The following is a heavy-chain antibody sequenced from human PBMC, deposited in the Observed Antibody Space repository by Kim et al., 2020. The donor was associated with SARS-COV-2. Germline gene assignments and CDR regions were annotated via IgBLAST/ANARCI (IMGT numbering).Heavy chain of an antibody. CDR1: GGSFSGYY. Sequence: SETLSLTCAVSGGSFSGYYWCWICQPPGTGLEWIGEINHSGSTNSNPSLKRRVTISVATSKNQFSLKLSPVTAADTAVYYCSGTGCSGGSCYSEKYFDYWGQGTLVTVSS. CDR2: INHSGST. D-gene: IGHD2-15*01. CDR3: SGTGCSGGSCYSEKYFDY. J-gene: IGHJ4*02. V-gene: IGHV4-34*01.